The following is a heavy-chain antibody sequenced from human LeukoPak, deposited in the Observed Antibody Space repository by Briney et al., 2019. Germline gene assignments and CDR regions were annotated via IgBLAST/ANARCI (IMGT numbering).Heavy chain of an antibody. CDR3: ARVPEGDTAMVNSWFDP. V-gene: IGHV4-30-4*01. CDR2: IYYSVRT. CDR1: GGSISSGDYY. Sequence: SETLSLTCTVSGGSISSGDYYWSWIRQPPGKGLEWLGYIYYSVRTYYNPSLKSRVTISVDTSKNQFSLKLSSMTAADTAVYYCARVPEGDTAMVNSWFDPWGQGTLVTVSS. J-gene: IGHJ5*02. D-gene: IGHD5-18*01.